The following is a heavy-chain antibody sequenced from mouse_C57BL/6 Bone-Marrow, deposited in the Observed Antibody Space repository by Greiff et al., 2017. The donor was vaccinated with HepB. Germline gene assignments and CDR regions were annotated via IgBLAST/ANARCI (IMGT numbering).Heavy chain of an antibody. V-gene: IGHV1-67*01. J-gene: IGHJ2*01. CDR1: GYTFTDYD. D-gene: IGHD1-1*01. Sequence: QVQLKESGPELVRPGVSVKISCKGSGYTFTDYDMHWVKQSHAKSLEWIGVISTYYGDASYNQKFKDKATMTVDKSSSTAYMELARLTSEDSAVYYCARSHYYGSSDYFDYWGQGTTLTVSS. CDR3: ARSHYYGSSDYFDY. CDR2: ISTYYGDA.